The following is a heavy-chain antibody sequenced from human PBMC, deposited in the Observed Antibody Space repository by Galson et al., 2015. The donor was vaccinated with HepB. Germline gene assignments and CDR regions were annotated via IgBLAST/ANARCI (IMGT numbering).Heavy chain of an antibody. Sequence: SLRLSCAASGFTFSSYSMNWVRQAPGKGLEWVSYIIRSSSTIYDADSVKGRFTISRDNAKNSLYMQMNSLRDEDTAVYYCASHVMVYASYEMSDAFEIWGQGTMVTVSS. CDR1: GFTFSSYS. CDR3: ASHVMVYASYEMSDAFEI. V-gene: IGHV3-48*02. D-gene: IGHD2-8*01. J-gene: IGHJ3*02. CDR2: IIRSSSTI.